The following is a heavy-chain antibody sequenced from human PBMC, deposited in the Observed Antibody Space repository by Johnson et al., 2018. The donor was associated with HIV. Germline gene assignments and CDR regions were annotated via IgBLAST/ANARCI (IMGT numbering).Heavy chain of an antibody. Sequence: QMLLVESGGGLVQPGRSLRVSCGASGFTFSSYWMSWVRQPPGKGLEWVAFISYDGSNEYYGDSVKGRFTISRDNSNNTLYLQMNSLRAEDTAVYYCARDAVIRSGWYNVDAFDVWGQGTMVTVSS. CDR1: GFTFSSYW. D-gene: IGHD6-19*01. CDR3: ARDAVIRSGWYNVDAFDV. V-gene: IGHV3-30*03. J-gene: IGHJ3*01. CDR2: ISYDGSNE.